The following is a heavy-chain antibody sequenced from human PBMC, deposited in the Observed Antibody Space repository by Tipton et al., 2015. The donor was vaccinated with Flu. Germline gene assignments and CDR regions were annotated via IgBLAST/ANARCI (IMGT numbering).Heavy chain of an antibody. J-gene: IGHJ4*02. CDR2: IYSGGST. Sequence: SLRLSCAASEFTVSSTYMSWVRQAPGKGLEWVSVIYSGGSTYYADSVKGRFTISRDNSKNTLYLQMNSLRAEDTAVYYCARRRGTYFPYYFDYWGQGTLVTVSS. CDR1: EFTVSSTY. CDR3: ARRRGTYFPYYFDY. D-gene: IGHD1-26*01. V-gene: IGHV3-53*01.